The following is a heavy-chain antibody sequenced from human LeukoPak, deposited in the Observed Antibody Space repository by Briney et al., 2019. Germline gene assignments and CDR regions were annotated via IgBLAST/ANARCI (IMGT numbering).Heavy chain of an antibody. CDR2: IKEDGSMQ. CDR1: GFTFSSFW. CDR3: ARGVTWFDH. Sequence: GGSVRLSCAASGFTFSSFWMSWARQAPGKGLEWVAHIKEDGSMQSYVASVKGRFTISRDNTKNSVYLQMNSLRAEDTAVYYCARGVTWFDHWGQGSLVTVSS. V-gene: IGHV3-7*04. J-gene: IGHJ5*02. D-gene: IGHD5/OR15-5a*01.